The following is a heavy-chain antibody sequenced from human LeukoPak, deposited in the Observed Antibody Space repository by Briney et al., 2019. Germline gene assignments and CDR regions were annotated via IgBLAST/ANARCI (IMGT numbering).Heavy chain of an antibody. CDR2: IKSKTDGGTT. J-gene: IGHJ4*02. D-gene: IGHD3-22*01. CDR3: TTDSEYYDSSDYYPSFDY. CDR1: GFTFSNAW. Sequence: GGSLRLSCAASGFTFSNAWMSWVRQAPGKGLEWVGRIKSKTDGGTTDYAAPVKGRFTISRDDSKNTLYLQMNNLKTEDTAMYYCTTDSEYYDSSDYYPSFDYWGQGTLVTVSS. V-gene: IGHV3-15*01.